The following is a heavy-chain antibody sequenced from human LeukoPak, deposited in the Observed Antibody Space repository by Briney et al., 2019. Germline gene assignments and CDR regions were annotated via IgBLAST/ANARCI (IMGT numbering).Heavy chain of an antibody. Sequence: SETLSLTCTVSGGSISNYYWSWIRQSPGKGLEWIGYIYYTGNTNYNPSLESRVIISADTSKNQFSLKLSSVTAADTAVYYCARHECGGSCYPEDYWGQGTLVTVSS. CDR2: IYYTGNT. D-gene: IGHD2-15*01. CDR3: ARHECGGSCYPEDY. V-gene: IGHV4-59*08. CDR1: GGSISNYY. J-gene: IGHJ4*02.